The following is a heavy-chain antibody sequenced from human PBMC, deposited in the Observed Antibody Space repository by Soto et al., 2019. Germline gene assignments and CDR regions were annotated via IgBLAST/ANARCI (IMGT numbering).Heavy chain of an antibody. Sequence: QVQLVQSGAEVKKPGSSVKVSCKASGGTFSSYAISWVRQAPGQGLEWMGGIIPIFGTANYAQKFQGRVTITADESTSTAYMELSSLRSEDTAVYYCAIALDIVVVVAAKYDAFDIWGQGTMVTVSS. J-gene: IGHJ3*02. CDR1: GGTFSSYA. V-gene: IGHV1-69*01. CDR2: IIPIFGTA. CDR3: AIALDIVVVVAAKYDAFDI. D-gene: IGHD2-15*01.